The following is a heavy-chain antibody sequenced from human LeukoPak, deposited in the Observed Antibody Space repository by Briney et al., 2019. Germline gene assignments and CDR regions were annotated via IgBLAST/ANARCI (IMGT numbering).Heavy chain of an antibody. D-gene: IGHD3-10*01. V-gene: IGHV1-2*06. Sequence: GASVKVSCKASEYTFTGYYLHWVRQAPGQGLEWMGRFNPNSGGTEYEQKFQGRVTMTRDTSISTAYMELSSLRSDDTAVYYCARERIYYYFDLWGRGTLVTVSS. CDR1: EYTFTGYY. J-gene: IGHJ2*01. CDR2: FNPNSGGT. CDR3: ARERIYYYFDL.